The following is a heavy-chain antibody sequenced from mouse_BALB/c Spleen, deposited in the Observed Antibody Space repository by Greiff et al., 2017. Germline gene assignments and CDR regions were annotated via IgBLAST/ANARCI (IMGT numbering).Heavy chain of an antibody. CDR3: ARGSGYYDY. CDR2: IYPGNGDT. J-gene: IGHJ2*01. V-gene: IGHV1-12*01. CDR1: GYTFTSYN. Sequence: QPGAGLVQPGASVKMSCTASGYTFTSYNMHWVQQTPGQGLEWIGDIYPGNGDTSYNQKFKGQSTLTADNSSSTAYMQLSSLTSEDSAVDYCARGSGYYDYWGQGTALTVSS. D-gene: IGHD1-1*01.